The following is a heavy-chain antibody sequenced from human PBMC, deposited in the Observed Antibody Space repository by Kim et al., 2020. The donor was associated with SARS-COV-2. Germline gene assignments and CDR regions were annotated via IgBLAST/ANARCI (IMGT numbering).Heavy chain of an antibody. CDR3: ARIPSSTWYGLKGTYYYYDGTDV. D-gene: IGHD6-13*01. CDR2: IKQDGSEK. J-gene: IGHJ6*02. V-gene: IGHV3-7*01. Sequence: GGSLRLSCAASGFTFSTYWMSWVRQAPGKGLEWVANIKQDGSEKYYVDSVKGRFTISRDNAKNSMYLQMNSLRVEDTAVYFCARIPSSTWYGLKGTYYYYDGTDVWGQGTTVTVSS. CDR1: GFTFSTYW.